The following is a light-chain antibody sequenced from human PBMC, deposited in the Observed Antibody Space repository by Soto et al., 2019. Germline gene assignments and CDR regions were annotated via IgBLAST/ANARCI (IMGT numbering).Light chain of an antibody. J-gene: IGKJ4*01. CDR1: QNVKTR. V-gene: IGKV3-15*01. Sequence: EKVMTQSPATLSVSPGERATLSCRASQNVKTRLAWYQQKPGQAPRLLIYDAFTRATGIPARFSGSASGTEFTLTISSLQSEDSAVYYCQQYDEWPLTFGGGTKVEIK. CDR2: DAF. CDR3: QQYDEWPLT.